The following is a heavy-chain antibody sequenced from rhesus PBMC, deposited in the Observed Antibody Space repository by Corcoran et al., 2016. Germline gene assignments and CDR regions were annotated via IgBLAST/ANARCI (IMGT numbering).Heavy chain of an antibody. CDR1: GGSISSSYYS. D-gene: IGHD6-13*01. J-gene: IGHJ4*01. CDR3: ARLQTKYSSWSVGFDY. CDR2: ISYSGST. Sequence: QVQLQESGPGLVKPSETLSLTCAVSGGSISSSYYSWSWIRQAPGKGLEWIGYISYSGSTSYNPSLKSRVTISRDTSKNQFSLKLSSVTAADTTVYYCARLQTKYSSWSVGFDYWGQGVLVTVSS. V-gene: IGHV4-122*02.